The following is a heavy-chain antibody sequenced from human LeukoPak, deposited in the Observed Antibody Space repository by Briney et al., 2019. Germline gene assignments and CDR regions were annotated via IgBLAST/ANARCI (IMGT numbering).Heavy chain of an antibody. Sequence: GGSLRLSCAASGFTFSSYWMSWVRQAPGKGLEWVANIKQDGSEKYYVDSVKGRFTISRDNSKNTLYLQMNSLRAEDTAVYYCARENSGGYYYGMDVWGQGTTVTVSS. CDR2: IKQDGSEK. D-gene: IGHD4-23*01. CDR1: GFTFSSYW. CDR3: ARENSGGYYYGMDV. V-gene: IGHV3-7*01. J-gene: IGHJ6*02.